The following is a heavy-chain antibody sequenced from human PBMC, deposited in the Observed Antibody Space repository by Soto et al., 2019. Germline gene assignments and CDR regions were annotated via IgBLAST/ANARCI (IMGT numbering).Heavy chain of an antibody. V-gene: IGHV3-49*04. Sequence: GGSLRLSCTASGFTFGDYAMSWVRQAPGKGLEWAGFIRSKAYGGTTEYAASVKGRFTISRDDSKSIAYLQMNSLKTEDTAVYYCTRARGDDSSGYYRNYYYYYYGMDVWGQGTTVTVSS. CDR2: IRSKAYGGTT. D-gene: IGHD3-22*01. J-gene: IGHJ6*02. CDR1: GFTFGDYA. CDR3: TRARGDDSSGYYRNYYYYYYGMDV.